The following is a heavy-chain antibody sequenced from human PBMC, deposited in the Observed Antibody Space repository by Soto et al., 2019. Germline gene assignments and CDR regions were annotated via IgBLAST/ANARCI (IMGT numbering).Heavy chain of an antibody. Sequence: QVQLQESGPGLVKPSETLSLTCTVSGGSVSSGSYYWSWIRQPPGKGLEWIGYIYYSGSTNYNPSPKSRVTITVDTAKNPFSLKLSSVTAADTAVYYCARENRWYYFDHWGQGTLVTVSS. CDR1: GGSVSSGSYY. CDR2: IYYSGST. J-gene: IGHJ4*02. CDR3: ARENRWYYFDH. D-gene: IGHD2-15*01. V-gene: IGHV4-61*01.